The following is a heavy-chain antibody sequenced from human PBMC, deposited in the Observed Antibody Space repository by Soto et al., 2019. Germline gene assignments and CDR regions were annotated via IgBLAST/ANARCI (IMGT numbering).Heavy chain of an antibody. CDR3: ARTLTEVFSGRPSNWFDP. CDR2: IYYSGST. Sequence: SETLSLTCTVSGGSISRSSYYWGWIRPPPGKGLEWIGSIYYSGSTYYDPSLKSRVTISVDTSKNQFSLKLSSVTAADTAVYYCARTLTEVFSGRPSNWFDPWGQGTLVTVSS. V-gene: IGHV4-39*01. D-gene: IGHD3-10*02. J-gene: IGHJ5*02. CDR1: GGSISRSSYY.